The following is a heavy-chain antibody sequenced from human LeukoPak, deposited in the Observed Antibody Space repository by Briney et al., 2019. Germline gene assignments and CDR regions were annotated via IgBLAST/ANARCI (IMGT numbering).Heavy chain of an antibody. CDR2: INPSGGST. CDR1: GYSFTSYY. D-gene: IGHD6-19*01. Sequence: GASVKVSCKASGYSFTSYYLHWVRQAPGQGLEWMGIINPSGGSTNYAQKFQGRVTMTKDTSTSTVYMELSSLRSEDTAVYYCARGEQWLTLSPLRDWGQGNLVTVSS. V-gene: IGHV1-46*01. J-gene: IGHJ4*02. CDR3: ARGEQWLTLSPLRD.